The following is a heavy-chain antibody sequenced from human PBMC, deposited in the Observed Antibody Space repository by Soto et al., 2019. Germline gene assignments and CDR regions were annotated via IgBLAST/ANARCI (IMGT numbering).Heavy chain of an antibody. J-gene: IGHJ6*02. CDR2: ISYDGSNK. D-gene: IGHD5-18*01. Sequence: QVQLVESGGGVVQPGRSLRLSCAASGFTFSSYAMHWVRQAPGKGLEWVAVISYDGSNKYYADSVKGRFTISRDNSKNPLYLQMNSLRAEDTAVYYWARVLVDTAMGAHAYYYYGMDVWGQGTTVTVSS. V-gene: IGHV3-30-3*01. CDR3: ARVLVDTAMGAHAYYYYGMDV. CDR1: GFTFSSYA.